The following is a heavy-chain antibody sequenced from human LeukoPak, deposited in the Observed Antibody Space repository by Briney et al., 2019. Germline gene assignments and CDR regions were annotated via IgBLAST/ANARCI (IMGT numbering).Heavy chain of an antibody. CDR3: AREGCSSSSCYDY. CDR2: ISGSGSSI. J-gene: IGHJ4*02. D-gene: IGHD2-2*01. V-gene: IGHV3-48*03. Sequence: AGGSLRLSCAASGFPFSSYEMNWVRQAPGKGLEWVSYISGSGSSIYYADSVKGRFTISRDNAKNSLYLQMNSLRAEDTAVYYCAREGCSSSSCYDYWGQGTLVTVSS. CDR1: GFPFSSYE.